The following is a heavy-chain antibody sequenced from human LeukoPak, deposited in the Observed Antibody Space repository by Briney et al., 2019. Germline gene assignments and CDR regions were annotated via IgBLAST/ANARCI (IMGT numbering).Heavy chain of an antibody. Sequence: GSLRLSCAASGFTFSSYAMSWVRQAPGKGLEWIGEINHSGSTNYNPSLKSRVTMSVDTSKNQFSLKLSSVTAADTAVYYCARYSYDAFDIWGQGTMVTVSS. D-gene: IGHD5-18*01. CDR2: INHSGST. J-gene: IGHJ3*02. CDR3: ARYSYDAFDI. CDR1: GFTFSSYA. V-gene: IGHV4-34*01.